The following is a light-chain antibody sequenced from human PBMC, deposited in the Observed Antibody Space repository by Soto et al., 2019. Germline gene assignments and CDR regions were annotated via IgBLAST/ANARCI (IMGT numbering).Light chain of an antibody. V-gene: IGKV3-15*01. Sequence: EIVMTQSPATLSVSPGGRATLSCRASQNVGINLAWYQRRPGQSPRLLVYGAFTRATGLPARFSGRGSGTEFTLTISSLQFEEFAVYYCQQYDAWPHTFGQGTKLEI. CDR1: QNVGIN. CDR3: QQYDAWPHT. J-gene: IGKJ2*01. CDR2: GAF.